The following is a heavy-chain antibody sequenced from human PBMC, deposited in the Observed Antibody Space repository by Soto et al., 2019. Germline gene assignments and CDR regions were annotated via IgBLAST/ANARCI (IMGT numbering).Heavy chain of an antibody. J-gene: IGHJ4*02. V-gene: IGHV1-18*01. CDR3: ARGDRSPNY. Sequence: SXKISFKSSGYDXRNYGIPLVRQAPGQGLDWVGWIRVYNCDTKYAQKFKGIVTFTTDTSTTTAYMELRSLRSYDTAVYYCARGDRSPNYWGQGTLGTVSS. D-gene: IGHD1-26*01. CDR2: IRVYNCDT. CDR1: GYDXRNYG.